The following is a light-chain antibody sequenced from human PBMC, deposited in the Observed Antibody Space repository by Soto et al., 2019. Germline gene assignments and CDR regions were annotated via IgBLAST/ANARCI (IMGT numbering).Light chain of an antibody. J-gene: IGKJ2*01. CDR2: GSS. CDR3: QQYGSSPPYT. CDR1: QSVSNKY. Sequence: EVVLTQSPGTLSWSTGERATLSCRASQSVSNKYLAWYQQKPGQAPRLLIFGSSDRATGIPDRFSGSGSGTDFTLTISRLEPEDFAVYYCQQYGSSPPYTFGQGTKLEIK. V-gene: IGKV3-20*01.